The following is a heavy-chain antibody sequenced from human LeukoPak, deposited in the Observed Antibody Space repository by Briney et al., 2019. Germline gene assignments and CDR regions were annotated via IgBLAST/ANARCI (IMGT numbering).Heavy chain of an antibody. V-gene: IGHV3-74*01. Sequence: PGGSRRLSCAASGFTFSSYWMHWVRQAPGKGLVWVSRINSDGSSTSYADSVKGRFTISRDNAKNTLYLQMNSLRAEDTAVYYCASTPLRYFDWLPNYYYYGMDVWGQGTTVTVSS. J-gene: IGHJ6*02. CDR2: INSDGSST. CDR3: ASTPLRYFDWLPNYYYYGMDV. D-gene: IGHD3-9*01. CDR1: GFTFSSYW.